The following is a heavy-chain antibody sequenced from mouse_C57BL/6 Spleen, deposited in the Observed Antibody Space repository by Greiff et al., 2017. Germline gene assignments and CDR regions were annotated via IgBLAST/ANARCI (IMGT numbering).Heavy chain of an antibody. Sequence: EVHLQQSGPELLQPGASVKISCKASGYTFTDSYMNWVKQSHGKSLEWIGDINPNNGGTSYNQKFKGKATLTVDKSSSTAYMELRSLTSEDSAVYYCARRVIYYGSSYGYYAMDYWGQGTSVTVSS. J-gene: IGHJ4*01. CDR2: INPNNGGT. CDR3: ARRVIYYGSSYGYYAMDY. D-gene: IGHD1-1*01. CDR1: GYTFTDSY. V-gene: IGHV1-26*01.